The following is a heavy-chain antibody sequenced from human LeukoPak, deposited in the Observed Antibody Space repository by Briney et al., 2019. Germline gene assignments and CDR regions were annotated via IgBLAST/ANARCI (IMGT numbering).Heavy chain of an antibody. J-gene: IGHJ4*02. D-gene: IGHD6-19*01. V-gene: IGHV3-9*01. Sequence: PGGSLRLSCAASGFTFDDYAMHCVRQAPGKGLEWVSGISWNSGSMGYADSVKGRFTISRDNAKNSLYLQMNSLRAEDTALYYCAKAPSGGLVLGFDYWGQGTLVTVSS. CDR2: ISWNSGSM. CDR3: AKAPSGGLVLGFDY. CDR1: GFTFDDYA.